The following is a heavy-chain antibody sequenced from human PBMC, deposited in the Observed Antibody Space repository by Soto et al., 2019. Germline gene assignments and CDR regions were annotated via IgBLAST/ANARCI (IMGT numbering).Heavy chain of an antibody. V-gene: IGHV3-23*01. CDR1: GFTFSSYA. CDR3: AKDHRIAVRYYFDY. Sequence: GGSLRLSCAASGFTFSSYAMSWVRQAPGKGLEWVSAISGSGGSTYYADSVKGRFTISRDNSKNTLYLQMNSLGAEDTAVYYCAKDHRIAVRYYFDYWGQGTLVTVSS. J-gene: IGHJ4*02. D-gene: IGHD6-19*01. CDR2: ISGSGGST.